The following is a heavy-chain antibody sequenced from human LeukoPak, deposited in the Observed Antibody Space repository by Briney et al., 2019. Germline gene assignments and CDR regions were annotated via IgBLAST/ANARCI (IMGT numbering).Heavy chain of an antibody. Sequence: TPSQTLSLTCTVSGVSISSGDYYWSWIRQPPGKGLEWIGYIYYSGSTYYNPSLKSRVTISVDTSKNQFSLKLSSMTAADTAVYYCARDRRFPNWFDPWGQGTLVTVSS. CDR1: GVSISSGDYY. J-gene: IGHJ5*02. CDR2: IYYSGST. CDR3: ARDRRFPNWFDP. V-gene: IGHV4-30-4*01. D-gene: IGHD3-3*01.